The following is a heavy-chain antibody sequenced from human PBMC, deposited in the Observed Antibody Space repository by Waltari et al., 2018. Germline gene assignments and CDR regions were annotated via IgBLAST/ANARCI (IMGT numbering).Heavy chain of an antibody. V-gene: IGHV3-15*07. Sequence: EVQLVESGGGLVMPGGSLRLSCAASGFTFNNAWMNWVRKPPGKGLEWVGRIKARTDGGTTDYAAPVIGRFTISRDDSKNTLFLQMNSLKTDDTAVYYCTTTYSPGVAAAGTDYWGQGTLVTVSS. CDR1: GFTFNNAW. J-gene: IGHJ4*02. CDR2: IKARTDGGTT. D-gene: IGHD6-13*01. CDR3: TTTYSPGVAAAGTDY.